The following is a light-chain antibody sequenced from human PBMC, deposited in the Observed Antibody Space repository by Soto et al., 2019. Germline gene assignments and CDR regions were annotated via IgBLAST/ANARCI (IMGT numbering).Light chain of an antibody. CDR1: QSVNRN. CDR3: QEYDNWLTWT. Sequence: EIVMTQSPATLCVSPGERATLSCRASQSVNRNLAWYQQKPGQAPRLLMYGASTRATGIPARFSGSGSGTEFTLTISSLQPEDFAVYYCQEYDNWLTWTFGQGTKVDIK. J-gene: IGKJ1*01. V-gene: IGKV3D-15*01. CDR2: GAS.